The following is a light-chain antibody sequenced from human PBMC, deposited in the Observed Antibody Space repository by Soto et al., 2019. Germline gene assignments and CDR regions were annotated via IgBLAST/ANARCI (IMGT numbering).Light chain of an antibody. CDR3: QQYNSGLT. V-gene: IGKV1-5*01. J-gene: IGKJ4*01. Sequence: DIPMTQSPSTLSASVGDRVTITCRASQSISSWLAWYQQKPGKAPKLLIYDASSLESGVPSRFSGSGSGTEFTLTISSLQPDDFATYYCQQYNSGLTFGGGTKVEIK. CDR1: QSISSW. CDR2: DAS.